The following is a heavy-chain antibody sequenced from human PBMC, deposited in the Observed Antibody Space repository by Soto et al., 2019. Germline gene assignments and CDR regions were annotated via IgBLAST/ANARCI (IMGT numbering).Heavy chain of an antibody. J-gene: IGHJ4*02. Sequence: SVKVSCKASGFTFTSSSVQWVRQARGQRLEWIGWITVGTGNTNYAQKFQERVTITRDMSTSTAYMELSNLRSEDTAVYYCAAGDSSGYYGGWGRGTQVTVSS. D-gene: IGHD3-22*01. CDR3: AAGDSSGYYGG. CDR2: ITVGTGNT. V-gene: IGHV1-58*01. CDR1: GFTFTSSS.